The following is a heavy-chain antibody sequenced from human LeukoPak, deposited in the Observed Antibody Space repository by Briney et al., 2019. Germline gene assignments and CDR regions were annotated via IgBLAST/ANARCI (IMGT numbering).Heavy chain of an antibody. CDR3: ARGREYYDSSGYYY. CDR2: ISSSGSTI. Sequence: GGSLRLSCAASGFTFSSYSMNWVRQAPGKGLEWVSYISSSGSTIYYADSVKGRFTISRDNAKNSLYLQMNSLRAEDTAVYYCARGREYYDSSGYYYWGQGTLVTVSS. J-gene: IGHJ4*02. D-gene: IGHD3-22*01. V-gene: IGHV3-48*04. CDR1: GFTFSSYS.